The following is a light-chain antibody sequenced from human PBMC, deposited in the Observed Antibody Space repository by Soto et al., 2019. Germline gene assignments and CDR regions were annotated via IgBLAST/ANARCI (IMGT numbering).Light chain of an antibody. CDR1: QGISSY. CDR3: QKYHSPPFT. Sequence: DIQMTQSPSSLSASVGDTVTITCRASQGISSYLAWYQQKAGKVPDLLIYAASTLQSGVPSHFSGSGSGTYFTLTISSLQPEDVATYYCQKYHSPPFTFGPGTRVEIK. J-gene: IGKJ3*01. CDR2: AAS. V-gene: IGKV1-27*01.